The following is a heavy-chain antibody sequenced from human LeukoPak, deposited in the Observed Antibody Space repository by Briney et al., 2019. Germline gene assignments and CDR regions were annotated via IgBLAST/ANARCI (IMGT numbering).Heavy chain of an antibody. V-gene: IGHV1-18*01. CDR1: GYTFTSYG. Sequence: GASVKVSCKASGYTFTSYGISWVRQAPGQGLEWMGWISAYNGNTNYAQKLQGRVTMTTDTSTSTAYMELRSLRSDDTAVYYCARDGPYNWNDVNWFDPWGQGTLVTVSS. D-gene: IGHD1-20*01. J-gene: IGHJ5*02. CDR3: ARDGPYNWNDVNWFDP. CDR2: ISAYNGNT.